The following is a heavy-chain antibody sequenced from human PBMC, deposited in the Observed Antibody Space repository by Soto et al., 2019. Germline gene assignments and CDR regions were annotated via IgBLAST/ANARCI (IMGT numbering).Heavy chain of an antibody. V-gene: IGHV3-48*02. CDR1: GFTFSSYS. Sequence: GGSLRLSCAASGFTFSSYSMNCVRQAPGKGLEWVSYISSSSSTIYYADSVKGRFTISRDNAKNSLYLQMNSLRDEDTAVYYCARDYAVAGNGDYYYYGMDVWGQGTTVTVSS. J-gene: IGHJ6*02. CDR2: ISSSSSTI. D-gene: IGHD6-19*01. CDR3: ARDYAVAGNGDYYYYGMDV.